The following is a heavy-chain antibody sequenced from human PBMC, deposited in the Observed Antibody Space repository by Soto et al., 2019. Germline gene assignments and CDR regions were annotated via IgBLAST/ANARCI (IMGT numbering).Heavy chain of an antibody. CDR2: ISAYNGHT. V-gene: IGHV1-18*01. J-gene: IGHJ4*02. D-gene: IGHD1-26*01. CDR3: ARGVGWEPLDY. CDR1: GYTFTSYG. Sequence: QVQLVQSGAEVKKPGASVKVSCKASGYTFTSYGISWVRQAPGQGLEWMGWISAYNGHTRYAQKFQGRVTVTTDTSTSTAYMEPRSLRSDDTAVNFYARGVGWEPLDYWGQGTLVTVS.